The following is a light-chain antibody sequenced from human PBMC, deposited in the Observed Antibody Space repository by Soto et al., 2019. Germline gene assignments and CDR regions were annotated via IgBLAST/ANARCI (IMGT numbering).Light chain of an antibody. J-gene: IGKJ2*03. Sequence: DIQLTQSPSFLSASVGDRVTVSCRASQDINTYLAWFQQKPGKVPQLLVYPASTLQDGVPSRFSGRGSGTEFTLTINNLQPEDFATYYCQHLRAYPFSFGQGTKLHVK. CDR3: QHLRAYPFS. CDR2: PAS. V-gene: IGKV1-9*01. CDR1: QDINTY.